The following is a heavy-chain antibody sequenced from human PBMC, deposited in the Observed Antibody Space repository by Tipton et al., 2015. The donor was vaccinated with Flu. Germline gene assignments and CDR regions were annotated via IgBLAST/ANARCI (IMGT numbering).Heavy chain of an antibody. CDR3: ARDRGWPASLDY. D-gene: IGHD3-10*01. CDR1: GGSISSEDYY. CDR2: SFYSGST. J-gene: IGHJ4*02. Sequence: TLSLTCTVSGGSISSEDYYWNWIRQPPGKGLEWIGFSFYSGSTSYNPSLQSRVSISVDTSRNQFSLNLRSVTAADTAVYYCARDRGWPASLDYWGQGILVTVSS. V-gene: IGHV4-61*08.